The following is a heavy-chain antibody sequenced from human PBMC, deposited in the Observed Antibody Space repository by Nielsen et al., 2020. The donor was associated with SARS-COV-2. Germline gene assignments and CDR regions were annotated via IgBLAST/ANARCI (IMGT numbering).Heavy chain of an antibody. D-gene: IGHD3-3*01. V-gene: IGHV1-24*01. J-gene: IGHJ4*02. CDR1: AYTLSELS. CDR2: FDPGDAET. Sequence: ASVKVSCKVSAYTLSELSIHWVRQAPGKGLEWMGGFDPGDAETVYAQKFQGRITMTEDTSADTAYMDLSSLRTEDTAVYYCATSLVAAIFGVLDYWGPGTLVTVSS. CDR3: ATSLVAAIFGVLDY.